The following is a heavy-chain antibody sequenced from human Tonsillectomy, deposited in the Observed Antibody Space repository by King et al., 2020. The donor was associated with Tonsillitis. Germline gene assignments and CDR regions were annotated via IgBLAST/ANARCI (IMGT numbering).Heavy chain of an antibody. D-gene: IGHD3-10*01. CDR3: ARDRFGDGHFDY. Sequence: VQLVESGAEVKKPGSSVKVSFKASVGTFSSYAISWVLQAPGQGLEWMGRIIPTLGIANYAQKFQGRVTITADKSTSTAYMELSSLRSEDTAVYYCARDRFGDGHFDYWGQGTLVTVSS. V-gene: IGHV1-69*09. CDR1: VGTFSSYA. J-gene: IGHJ4*02. CDR2: IIPTLGIA.